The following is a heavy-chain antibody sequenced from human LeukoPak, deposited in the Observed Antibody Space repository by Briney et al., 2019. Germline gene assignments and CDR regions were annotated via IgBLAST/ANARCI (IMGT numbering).Heavy chain of an antibody. D-gene: IGHD3-3*01. CDR1: GYTFTGYY. V-gene: IGHV1-2*02. Sequence: GASVNVSCKASGYTFTGYYMHWVRQAPGQGLEWMGWINPNSGGTNYAQKFQGRVTMTRDTSISTAYMELSRLRSDDTAVYYCARAVTIFVEIHDYWGQGTLVAVSS. J-gene: IGHJ4*02. CDR2: INPNSGGT. CDR3: ARAVTIFVEIHDY.